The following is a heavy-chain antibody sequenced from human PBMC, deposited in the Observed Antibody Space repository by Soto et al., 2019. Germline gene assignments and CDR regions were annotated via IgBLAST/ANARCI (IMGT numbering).Heavy chain of an antibody. CDR2: ISAYNGNT. V-gene: IGHV1-18*01. Sequence: GAXVKVSCKASGYTFTSYGIRWVRQAPGQWLEWMGWISAYNGNTNYAQKLQGRVTMTTDTSTSTAYMELRSLRSDDTAVYYCARPYCSGGSCYPSFDPWGQGTQVTVS. J-gene: IGHJ5*02. CDR1: GYTFTSYG. D-gene: IGHD2-15*01. CDR3: ARPYCSGGSCYPSFDP.